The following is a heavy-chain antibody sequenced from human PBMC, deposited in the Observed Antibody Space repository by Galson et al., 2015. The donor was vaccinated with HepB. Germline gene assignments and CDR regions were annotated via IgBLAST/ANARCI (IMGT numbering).Heavy chain of an antibody. Sequence: SLRLSCAASGFTFSSYAMTWVRQAPGKGLDWVSAISGSGGNTYYADSVKGSFTISRDNAKNTLYLQMHSLRAEDTAIYYCAKVHSGWYNNGEYYFHGLDVWGQGTTVTVSS. D-gene: IGHD6-19*01. V-gene: IGHV3-23*01. CDR3: AKVHSGWYNNGEYYFHGLDV. CDR1: GFTFSSYA. CDR2: ISGSGGNT. J-gene: IGHJ6*02.